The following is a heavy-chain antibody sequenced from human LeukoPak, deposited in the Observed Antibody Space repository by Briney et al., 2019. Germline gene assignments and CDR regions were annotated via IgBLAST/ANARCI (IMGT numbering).Heavy chain of an antibody. CDR3: ARIGITMVRGVITPYYFDY. CDR2: INHSGST. D-gene: IGHD3-10*01. V-gene: IGHV4-34*01. Sequence: PSETLSLTCAVYGGSFSGYYWSWIRQPPGKGLEWIGEINHSGSTNHNPSLKSRVTISVDTSKNQFSLKLSSVTAADTAVYYCARIGITMVRGVITPYYFDYWGQGTLVTVSS. J-gene: IGHJ4*02. CDR1: GGSFSGYY.